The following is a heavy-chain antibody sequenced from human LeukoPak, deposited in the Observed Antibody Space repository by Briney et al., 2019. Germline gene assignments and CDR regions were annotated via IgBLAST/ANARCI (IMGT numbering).Heavy chain of an antibody. CDR3: ARDTYYDILTGPDY. Sequence: GASVKVSCKASGYTFTGYYMHWVRQAPGQGLEWMGWINPNSGGTNYAQKFQGRVTMTRDMSTSTVYMELSSLRSEDTAVYYCARDTYYDILTGPDYWGQGTLVTVSS. CDR1: GYTFTGYY. CDR2: INPNSGGT. V-gene: IGHV1-2*02. J-gene: IGHJ4*02. D-gene: IGHD3-9*01.